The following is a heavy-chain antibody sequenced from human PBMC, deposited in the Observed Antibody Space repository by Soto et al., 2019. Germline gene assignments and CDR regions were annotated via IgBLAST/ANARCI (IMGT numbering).Heavy chain of an antibody. V-gene: IGHV4-39*01. J-gene: IGHJ5*02. D-gene: IGHD6-13*01. CDR3: AKHFLMAKAGRFDP. CDR2: VYYTGST. CDR1: GASISTTYYH. Sequence: PSETLSLTCTVSGASISTTYYHWGWIRQPPGKGLEWIATVYYTGSTYYNPSLESRVTISVDTSKNQFSLKLTSVTPADTAIYYCAKHFLMAKAGRFDPWGQGTLVTVSS.